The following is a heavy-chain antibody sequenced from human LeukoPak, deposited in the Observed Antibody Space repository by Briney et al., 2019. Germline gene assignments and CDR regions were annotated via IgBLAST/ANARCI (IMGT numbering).Heavy chain of an antibody. CDR2: IHTSGST. CDR1: GGSISSYY. J-gene: IGHJ4*02. CDR3: ARDRYYYDSSARYFDY. Sequence: SETLSLTCTVSGGSISSYYWSWIRQPAGKGLECIGRIHTSGSTNYSPSLKSRVTMSVDTSKNQFSLKLSSVTAADTAVYYCARDRYYYDSSARYFDYWGQGTLVTVSS. D-gene: IGHD3-22*01. V-gene: IGHV4-4*07.